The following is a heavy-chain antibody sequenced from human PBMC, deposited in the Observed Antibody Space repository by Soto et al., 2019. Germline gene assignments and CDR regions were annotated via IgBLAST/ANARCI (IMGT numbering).Heavy chain of an antibody. V-gene: IGHV3-30*18. CDR1: GFTLSSYG. CDR2: ISYDGSNK. J-gene: IGHJ3*02. D-gene: IGHD3-22*01. CDR3: AKDWARGITMIRGI. Sequence: PGGSLRLSCAASGFTLSSYGMHWVRQAPGKGLEWVAVISYDGSNKYYADSVKGRFTISRDNSKNTLYLQMNSLRAEDTAAYYCAKDWARGITMIRGIWGQGTMVTVSS.